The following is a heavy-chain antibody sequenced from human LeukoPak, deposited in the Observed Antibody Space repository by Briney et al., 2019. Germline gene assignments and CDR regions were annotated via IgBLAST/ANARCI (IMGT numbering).Heavy chain of an antibody. CDR3: ARRSGEGYFDC. CDR2: IYSGGDT. CDR1: GFIVSSNY. V-gene: IGHV3-66*01. Sequence: PGGSLRLSCAASGFIVSSNYTTWVRQAPGKGLEWLSVIYSGGDTYYADSVKGRFTISRDNSKNTLYLQMNSLRAEDTAVYYCARRSGEGYFDCWGQGTLVTVSS. J-gene: IGHJ4*02. D-gene: IGHD1-26*01.